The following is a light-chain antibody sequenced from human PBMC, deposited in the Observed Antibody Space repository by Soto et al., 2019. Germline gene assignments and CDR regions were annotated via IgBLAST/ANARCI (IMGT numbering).Light chain of an antibody. CDR3: QQYGGSPPYT. CDR2: GAS. V-gene: IGKV3-20*01. Sequence: EIVLTQSPGTLSLSPGERATLSCRASRSISSTYLAWYQQKPGQAPRLLIYGASSRATGIPDRFSGSGSGTDFTLTISRLEPEDFAVYYCQQYGGSPPYTFGKGTKLEIK. CDR1: RSISSTY. J-gene: IGKJ2*01.